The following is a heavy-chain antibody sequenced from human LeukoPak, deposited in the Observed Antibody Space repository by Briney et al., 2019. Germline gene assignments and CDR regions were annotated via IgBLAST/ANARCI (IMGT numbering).Heavy chain of an antibody. D-gene: IGHD3-22*01. J-gene: IGHJ4*02. CDR3: ARDYYYDSSGDY. CDR2: ISIRGGDT. Sequence: GGSLRLSCVASGFIFTNYAMNWVRQAPGKGLEWVSSISIRGGDTYYADSVRGRFSISRDNSKNMLYLQMNSLRTDDTAVYYCARDYYYDSSGDYWGQGTLVTVSS. CDR1: GFIFTNYA. V-gene: IGHV3-23*01.